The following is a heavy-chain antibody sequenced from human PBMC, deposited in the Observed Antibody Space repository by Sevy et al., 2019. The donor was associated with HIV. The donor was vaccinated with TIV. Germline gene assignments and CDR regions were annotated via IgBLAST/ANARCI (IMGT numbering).Heavy chain of an antibody. Sequence: ASVKVSCKVSGYTLTELSMHWVRQAPGKGLEWMGGFDPEHGETIYAQKFLGRVTMTEDTSTDTAYMELSSLRSEDTAVYYCATVDLLTGSGFYGMDVWGQGTTVTVSS. D-gene: IGHD3-9*01. CDR2: FDPEHGET. V-gene: IGHV1-24*01. J-gene: IGHJ6*02. CDR3: ATVDLLTGSGFYGMDV. CDR1: GYTLTELS.